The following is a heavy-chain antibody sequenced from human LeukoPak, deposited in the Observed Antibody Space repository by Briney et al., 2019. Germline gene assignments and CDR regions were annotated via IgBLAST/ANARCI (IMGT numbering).Heavy chain of an antibody. Sequence: GESLKISCKGSGYSITSYWIGWVRQMPGKGLEWMGIIYPGDSDIRYSPSFQGQVTISADKSISTAYLQWSSLKASDTAMYYCARRIVVAGNDYYDYWGQGTLVTVSS. CDR2: IYPGDSDI. V-gene: IGHV5-51*01. CDR1: GYSITSYW. J-gene: IGHJ4*02. D-gene: IGHD6-19*01. CDR3: ARRIVVAGNDYYDY.